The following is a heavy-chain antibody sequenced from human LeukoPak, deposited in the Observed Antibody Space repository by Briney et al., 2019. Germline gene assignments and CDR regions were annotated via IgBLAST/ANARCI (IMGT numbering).Heavy chain of an antibody. CDR2: MHSSGSA. CDR3: ARMGGYSGYATH. Sequence: SETLSLTCTVSGGSISPYYWSWIRQPPGKGLEWIGYMHSSGSANSNPSLKSRASISVDTSKNQFSLKLSSVTAADTAVYYCARMGGYSGYATHWGQGSLVTVSS. CDR1: GGSISPYY. D-gene: IGHD5-12*01. J-gene: IGHJ4*02. V-gene: IGHV4-59*08.